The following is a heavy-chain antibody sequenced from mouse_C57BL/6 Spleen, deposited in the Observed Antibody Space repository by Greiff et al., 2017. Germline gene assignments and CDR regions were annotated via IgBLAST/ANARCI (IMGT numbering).Heavy chain of an antibody. CDR3: ARYDYDGGGYYYAMDY. Sequence: QVQLQQSGPGLVAPSQSLSITCTVSGFSLTSYAISWVRQPPGKGLEWLGVIWTGGGTNYNSALKSRLSISKDNSKSQVFLKMNSLQTDDTARYYCARYDYDGGGYYYAMDYWGQGTSVTVSS. CDR2: IWTGGGT. D-gene: IGHD2-4*01. CDR1: GFSLTSYA. V-gene: IGHV2-9-1*01. J-gene: IGHJ4*01.